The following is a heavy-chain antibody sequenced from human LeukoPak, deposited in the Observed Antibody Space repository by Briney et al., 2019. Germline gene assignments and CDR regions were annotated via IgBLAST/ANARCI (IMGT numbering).Heavy chain of an antibody. CDR1: GYSISSGYY. D-gene: IGHD3-3*01. CDR2: IYHSGST. Sequence: SETLSPTCAVSGYSISSGYYWGWIRQPPGKGLEWIGSIYHSGSTYYNPSLKSRVTISVDASKNQFSLKLSSVTAADTAVYYCARRYDFWSGYYYYYYMDVWGKGTTVTVSS. V-gene: IGHV4-38-2*01. CDR3: ARRYDFWSGYYYYYYMDV. J-gene: IGHJ6*03.